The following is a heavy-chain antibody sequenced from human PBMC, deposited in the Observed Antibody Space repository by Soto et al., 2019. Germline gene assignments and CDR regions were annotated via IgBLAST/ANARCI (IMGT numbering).Heavy chain of an antibody. CDR3: ARGLGIAARQRWFDP. D-gene: IGHD6-6*01. J-gene: IGHJ5*02. V-gene: IGHV4-59*02. Sequence: SETLSLTCTVSGDSVTGHYWSWIRQPPGKGLEWIGEIYYSGSTNYNPSLKSRVTISVDTSKNQFSLKLSSVTAADTAVYYCARGLGIAARQRWFDPWGQGTLVTVSS. CDR1: GDSVTGHY. CDR2: IYYSGST.